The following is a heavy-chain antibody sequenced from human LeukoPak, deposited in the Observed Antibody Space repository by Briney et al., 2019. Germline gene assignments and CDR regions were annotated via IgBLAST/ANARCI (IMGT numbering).Heavy chain of an antibody. V-gene: IGHV4-4*07. CDR3: AREDSSGYYSWFDP. CDR1: GGSISSYY. D-gene: IGHD3-22*01. Sequence: PSETLSLTCTVSGGSISSYYWNWIRQPAGKGLEWIGRIYSSGGTEYNPSLKSRVTMSVDTSKNQFSLNLTSVTAADTAFYYYAREDSSGYYSWFDPWGQGTLVTVSS. CDR2: IYSSGGT. J-gene: IGHJ5*02.